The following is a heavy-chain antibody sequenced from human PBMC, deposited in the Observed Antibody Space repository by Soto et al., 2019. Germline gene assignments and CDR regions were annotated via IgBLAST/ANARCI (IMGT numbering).Heavy chain of an antibody. V-gene: IGHV3-53*01. CDR1: GLTVSGKKY. Sequence: EVQLVESGGGLIQPGGSLRLSCAAFGLTVSGKKYMAWVRQAPGKGLEWVSALYDLDGTYYADSVKGRFTTSGDSSKTIVYLQMNSLSPDDTAVYYCASWHLQEHAYDVWGQGTTVTVSS. CDR2: LYDLDGT. J-gene: IGHJ3*01. D-gene: IGHD4-4*01. CDR3: ASWHLQEHAYDV.